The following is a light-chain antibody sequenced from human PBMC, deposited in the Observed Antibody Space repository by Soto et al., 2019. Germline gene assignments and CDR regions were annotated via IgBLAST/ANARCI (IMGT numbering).Light chain of an antibody. CDR2: EVS. CDR3: SSHTSYSTRV. Sequence: QSVLTQPASVSGSPGQSIAISCTGTSSDVGGYNYVSWYQQHPGKAPKLMIHEVSNRPSGVSDRFSGSKSGNTASLTISGLQADDEADYYCSSHTSYSTRVFGTVTKLTVL. J-gene: IGLJ1*01. CDR1: SSDVGGYNY. V-gene: IGLV2-14*01.